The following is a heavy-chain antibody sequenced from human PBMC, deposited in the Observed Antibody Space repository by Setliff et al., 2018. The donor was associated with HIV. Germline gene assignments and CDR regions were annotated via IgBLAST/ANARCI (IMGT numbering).Heavy chain of an antibody. CDR3: ARARLQGIVTAVGPRDNCLDP. V-gene: IGHV1-18*01. CDR1: GYSFINYG. D-gene: IGHD1-26*01. J-gene: IGHJ5*02. Sequence: ASVKVSCKASGYSFINYGISWVRQAPGHGPEWMGWISAYTGHTDYAPRLLGRVTMTTDTSTSTAYMELRSLTSDDTAVYYCARARLQGIVTAVGPRDNCLDPWGQGTRVTVS. CDR2: ISAYTGHT.